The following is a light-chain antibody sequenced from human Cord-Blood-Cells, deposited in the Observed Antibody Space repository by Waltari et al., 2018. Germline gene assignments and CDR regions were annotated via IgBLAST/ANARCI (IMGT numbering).Light chain of an antibody. CDR3: QSADSSGTYV. Sequence: SYELTQPPSVSVSPGQTARITCSGDALPKQYADWYQQKPGQPPVLVIYKDSERPSGIPERFSGSSAGTTVTLTISGVQAEDEADYYCQSADSSGTYVFGTGTKVTVL. J-gene: IGLJ1*01. CDR2: KDS. V-gene: IGLV3-25*03. CDR1: ALPKQY.